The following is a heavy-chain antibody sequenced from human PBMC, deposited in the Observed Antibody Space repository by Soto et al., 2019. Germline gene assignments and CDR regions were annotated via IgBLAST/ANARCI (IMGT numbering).Heavy chain of an antibody. D-gene: IGHD2-21*01. V-gene: IGHV3-23*01. CDR1: GFTLSNYA. J-gene: IGHJ6*02. Sequence: GPLRHSCLAAGFTLSNYAISWVRQAPGKGLEWVSSISGNGGTTYYSDTVKGRYTISRDKSKNTFFLQLNSLRAEDTAVYYCSKGRSLWFLHHDYDYYRVLVSGQG. CDR2: ISGNGGTT. CDR3: SKGRSLWFLHHDYDYYRVLV.